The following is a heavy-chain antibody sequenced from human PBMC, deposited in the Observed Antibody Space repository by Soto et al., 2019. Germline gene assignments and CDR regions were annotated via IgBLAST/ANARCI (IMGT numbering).Heavy chain of an antibody. D-gene: IGHD3-10*02. CDR2: IYFSGST. Sequence: QVQLQESGPGLVKPSQTLSLTCTVSGGSISSGGYYWSWIRQHPVKGLEWIGYIYFSGSTYYNPSLKSRVTISVDTSKNQFSLKLSSVTAADTAVYYCARSYVPNWFDPWGQGTLVTVSS. V-gene: IGHV4-31*03. CDR1: GGSISSGGYY. J-gene: IGHJ5*02. CDR3: ARSYVPNWFDP.